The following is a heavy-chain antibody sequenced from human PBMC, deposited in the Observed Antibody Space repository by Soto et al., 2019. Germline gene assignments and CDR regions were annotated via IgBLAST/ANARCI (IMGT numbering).Heavy chain of an antibody. CDR2: IESGGSI. D-gene: IGHD2-21*02. V-gene: IGHV3-53*01. Sequence: GGSLRLSCAASGFSVRTNYMSWVRQAPGQGLEWVSVIESGGSIYYADSVKGRFIISRDYAKNTVYLHMNTLRVEDTAVYYCARAGVTPDFFGYWGQGTLVTVSS. CDR1: GFSVRTNY. J-gene: IGHJ4*02. CDR3: ARAGVTPDFFGY.